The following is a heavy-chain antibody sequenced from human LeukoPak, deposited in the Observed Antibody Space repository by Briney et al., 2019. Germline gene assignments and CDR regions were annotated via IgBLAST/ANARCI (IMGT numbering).Heavy chain of an antibody. CDR2: IYYSGST. V-gene: IGHV4-39*01. CDR1: GGSISSSSYY. J-gene: IGHJ4*02. Sequence: SETLSLICTVSGGSISSSSYYWGWIRQPPGKGLEWIGSIYYSGSTYYNPSLKSRVTISVDTSKNQFSLKLSSVTAADTAVYYCAGGSSSWYVENYWGQGTLVTVSS. D-gene: IGHD6-13*01. CDR3: AGGSSSWYVENY.